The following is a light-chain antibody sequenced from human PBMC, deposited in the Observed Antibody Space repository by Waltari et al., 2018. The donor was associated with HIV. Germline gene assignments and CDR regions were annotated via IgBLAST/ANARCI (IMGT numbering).Light chain of an antibody. J-gene: IGLJ3*02. CDR2: MNN. CDR1: SSNIGSNY. V-gene: IGLV1-47*01. Sequence: QSVLTQPPSASGTPGQRVTISCSGSSSNIGSNYVYWYQQLPGTAPKLLIYMNNQRPSGVPDRFSGSKSGTSASLAISGLRSEDEADYYCAAWDASRSAWVFGGGTKLTVL. CDR3: AAWDASRSAWV.